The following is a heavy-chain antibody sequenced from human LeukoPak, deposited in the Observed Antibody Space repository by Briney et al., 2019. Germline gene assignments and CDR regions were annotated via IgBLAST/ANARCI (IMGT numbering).Heavy chain of an antibody. J-gene: IGHJ5*02. V-gene: IGHV1-8*01. D-gene: IGHD3-9*01. CDR1: GYTFTSYD. CDR2: MNPNSGNT. Sequence: ASVKVSCKASGYTFTSYDINWVRQVTGQGLEWMGWMNPNSGNTGYAQKFQGRVTMTRNTSISTAYMELSSLRSEDTAVYYCARGVGLRYFDWLLEYNWFDPWGQGTLVTVSS. CDR3: ARGVGLRYFDWLLEYNWFDP.